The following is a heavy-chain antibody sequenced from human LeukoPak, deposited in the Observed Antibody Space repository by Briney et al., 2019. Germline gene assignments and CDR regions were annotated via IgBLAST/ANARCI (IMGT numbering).Heavy chain of an antibody. D-gene: IGHD1-26*01. CDR3: ARRHKHYYQIDY. CDR1: GYTFTSYY. Sequence: ASVKLSCKASGYTFTSYYLHWVRQAPGQGLEWMGMVNPSGGSTSYAQKFQGRVTMTRDTSTTTVYMELSSLRSDDTAVFYCARRHKHYYQIDYWGQGTLGTGAS. J-gene: IGHJ4*02. CDR2: VNPSGGST. V-gene: IGHV1-46*01.